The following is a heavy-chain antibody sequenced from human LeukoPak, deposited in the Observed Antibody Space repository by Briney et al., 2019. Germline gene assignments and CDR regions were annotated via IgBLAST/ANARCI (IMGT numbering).Heavy chain of an antibody. D-gene: IGHD3-10*01. J-gene: IGHJ4*02. CDR2: IRWNSGSI. Sequence: GGSLRLSCAASGFTFDDYAMHWVRQAPGKGLEWVSGIRWNSGSIGYEDSVKGRFTISRDNAKNSLYLQMNSLGAEDTALYYCAKDPYPRYGSGSYPDYWGQGTLVTVSS. CDR3: AKDPYPRYGSGSYPDY. CDR1: GFTFDDYA. V-gene: IGHV3-9*01.